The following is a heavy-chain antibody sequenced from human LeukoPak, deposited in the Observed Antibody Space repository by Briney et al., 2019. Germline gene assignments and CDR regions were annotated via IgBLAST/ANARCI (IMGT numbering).Heavy chain of an antibody. CDR2: ISNSGS. D-gene: IGHD3-9*01. CDR1: GVSITLYY. J-gene: IGHJ4*02. V-gene: IGHV4-59*01. CDR3: ARGKYDILSDYSLYSPRGGFDH. Sequence: PSETLSLTCTVSGVSITLYYWTWIRQSPKKGLEWTGDISNSGSNYNPSLSSRLTISTDTSKNHFSLRLTSVSAADTAVYYCARGKYDILSDYSLYSPRGGFDHWGQGILVTVSS.